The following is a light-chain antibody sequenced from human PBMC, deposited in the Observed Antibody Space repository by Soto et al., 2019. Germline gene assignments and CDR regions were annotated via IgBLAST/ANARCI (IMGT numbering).Light chain of an antibody. J-gene: IGKJ5*01. CDR2: DAS. Sequence: DIQMTQSPSSLSASVADRVTITCQASQNINNYLNWYQQKPGRAPKLLIYDASNSEAGVPSRFRGSGSGTDFTITIRRLQPEDIATYYCQQYENLPTFGQGTRLEIK. CDR1: QNINNY. CDR3: QQYENLPT. V-gene: IGKV1-33*01.